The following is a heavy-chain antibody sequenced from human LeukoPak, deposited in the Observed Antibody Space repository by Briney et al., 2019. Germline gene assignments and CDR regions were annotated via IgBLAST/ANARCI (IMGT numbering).Heavy chain of an antibody. Sequence: ASVKVSCKASGYTFTSYGISWVRQAPGQGLEWMGWISAYNGNTNYAQKLQGRVTMTTDTSTSTAYMELRSLRSDDTAVYYCARSMGYWNLNWFDPWGQGTLVTVSS. J-gene: IGHJ5*02. D-gene: IGHD1-1*01. CDR3: ARSMGYWNLNWFDP. V-gene: IGHV1-18*01. CDR1: GYTFTSYG. CDR2: ISAYNGNT.